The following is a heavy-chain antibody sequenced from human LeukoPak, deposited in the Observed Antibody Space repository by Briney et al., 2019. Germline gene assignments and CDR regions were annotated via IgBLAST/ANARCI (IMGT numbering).Heavy chain of an antibody. D-gene: IGHD6-19*01. CDR1: GYTFTSYD. J-gene: IGHJ5*02. Sequence: ASVKVSCKASGYTFTSYDINWVRQATGQGLEWMGWMNPNSGNTGYAQKFQGRVTMIRNTSISTAYMELSSLRSEDTAVYYCARAVRGWYGDWFDPWGQGTLVTVSS. CDR3: ARAVRGWYGDWFDP. V-gene: IGHV1-8*01. CDR2: MNPNSGNT.